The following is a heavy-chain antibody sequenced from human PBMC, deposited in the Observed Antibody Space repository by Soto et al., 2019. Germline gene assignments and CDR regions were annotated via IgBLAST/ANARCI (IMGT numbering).Heavy chain of an antibody. Sequence: KPSETLSLTCTVSGGSISSYYWSWIRQPPGKGLEWVGYIYYSGSTNYNPSPRSRVAISVDTSRNQFYLNLSSVTAADPAVYYCARERAALLCFGDLSRTYNGFDPWGQGTLVTVSS. CDR2: IYYSGST. D-gene: IGHD3-10*01. V-gene: IGHV4-59*01. CDR3: ARERAALLCFGDLSRTYNGFDP. J-gene: IGHJ5*02. CDR1: GGSISSYY.